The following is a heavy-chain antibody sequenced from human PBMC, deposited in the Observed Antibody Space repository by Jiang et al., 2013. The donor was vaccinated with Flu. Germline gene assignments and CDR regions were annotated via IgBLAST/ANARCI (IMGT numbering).Heavy chain of an antibody. J-gene: IGHJ5*02. Sequence: GSGLVKPSETLSLTCTVSGYSISSGYYWGWIRQPPGKGLEWIGSIYHSGSTYYNPSLKSRVTISVDTSKNQFSLKLSSVTAADTAVYYCARVVGGSSRENWFDPWGQGTLVTVSS. CDR2: IYHSGST. CDR1: GYSISSGYY. V-gene: IGHV4-38-2*02. CDR3: ARVVGGSSRENWFDP. D-gene: IGHD6-13*01.